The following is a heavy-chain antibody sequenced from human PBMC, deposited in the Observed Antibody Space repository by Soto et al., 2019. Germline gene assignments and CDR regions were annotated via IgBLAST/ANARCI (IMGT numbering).Heavy chain of an antibody. J-gene: IGHJ4*02. CDR3: ARGGDPDY. D-gene: IGHD2-21*02. Sequence: EVQLVESGGGLVQPGGSLRLSCVASGFTFNYYWMHWVRQAPGKGLVWVSRIQSDGSNPDYVDSVKGRFNISRDNPKNTLYLEMNNLRSDDTAGYYCARGGDPDYWGQGTLVTVSS. V-gene: IGHV3-74*01. CDR2: IQSDGSNP. CDR1: GFTFNYYW.